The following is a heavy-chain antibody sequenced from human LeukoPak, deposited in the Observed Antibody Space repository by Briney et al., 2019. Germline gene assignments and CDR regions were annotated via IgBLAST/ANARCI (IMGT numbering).Heavy chain of an antibody. J-gene: IGHJ4*02. V-gene: IGHV1-2*02. Sequence: ASVKVSCKASGYTFTGYYMHWVRQAPGQGLEWMGWINPNSGGTNYPQKFQGRVTMTRDTSISTAYMELSGMRSDDTGVYYCARGLGNSGYYVIDYWGQGTLVIVSS. D-gene: IGHD5-12*01. CDR3: ARGLGNSGYYVIDY. CDR2: INPNSGGT. CDR1: GYTFTGYY.